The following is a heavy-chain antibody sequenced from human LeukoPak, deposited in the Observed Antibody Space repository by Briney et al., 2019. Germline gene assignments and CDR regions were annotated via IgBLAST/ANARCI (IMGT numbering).Heavy chain of an antibody. CDR1: GCTFSSYP. CDR3: ARGGRDCSSTSCAMHY. CDR2: IIPIFGTA. D-gene: IGHD2-2*01. V-gene: IGHV1-69*05. J-gene: IGHJ4*02. Sequence: SVKVSCKASGCTFSSYPISWVRQAPGQGLEWMGGIIPIFGTANYAQKFQGRVTITTDESTITAYMELSSLRSEDTAVYYCARGGRDCSSTSCAMHYWGQGTLVTVSS.